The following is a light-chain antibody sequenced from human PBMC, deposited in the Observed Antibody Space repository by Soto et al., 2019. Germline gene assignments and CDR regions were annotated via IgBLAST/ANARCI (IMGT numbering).Light chain of an antibody. CDR1: GSSIGTNT. V-gene: IGLV1-44*01. CDR3: AAWDGSLNNVL. J-gene: IGLJ2*01. CDR2: GNN. Sequence: QAVVTQPPSASGTPGQRVTISCSGSGSSIGTNTVNWYRQLPGTAPKLLIYGNNQRPSGVPDRFSGSKSGTSASLAISGLQSEDEADYYCAAWDGSLNNVLFGGGIKLTVL.